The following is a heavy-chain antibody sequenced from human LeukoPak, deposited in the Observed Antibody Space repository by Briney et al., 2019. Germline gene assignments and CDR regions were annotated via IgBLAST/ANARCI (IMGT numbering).Heavy chain of an antibody. J-gene: IGHJ4*02. D-gene: IGHD5-12*01. CDR3: ARGHRYNNGYPYFDS. CDR2: VYDNGRTNYSGRT. Sequence: SETLSLTCGVSGGSMSDSYWSWIRQPPGKGLEWIGFVYDNGRTNYSGRTNYNPSLAGRVTMSMDTSKNQFSLKMSSVTAADMAVYFCARGHRYNNGYPYFDSWGQGTLVSVSS. CDR1: GGSMSDSY. V-gene: IGHV4-59*01.